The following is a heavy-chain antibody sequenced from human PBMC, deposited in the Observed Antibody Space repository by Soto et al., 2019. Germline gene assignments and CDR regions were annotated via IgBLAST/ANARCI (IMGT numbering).Heavy chain of an antibody. D-gene: IGHD3-10*01. CDR2: ITGSGTNT. Sequence: GSLSLSCAASGFTISSYTMTWVRQASGKGLEWVSAITGSGTNTYYADSVKGRFTISRDNSKNTLYLQMNSLRAEDTAVYYCARDQRFGEGYGMDVWGQGTTVTVSS. J-gene: IGHJ6*02. CDR1: GFTISSYT. V-gene: IGHV3-23*01. CDR3: ARDQRFGEGYGMDV.